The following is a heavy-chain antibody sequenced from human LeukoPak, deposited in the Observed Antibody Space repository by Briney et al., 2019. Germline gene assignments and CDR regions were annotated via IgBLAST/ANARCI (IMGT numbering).Heavy chain of an antibody. J-gene: IGHJ4*02. CDR1: GGSFSGYY. V-gene: IGHV4-34*01. Sequence: SETLSLTCAVYGGSFSGYYWSWIRQPPGKGLEWIGEVNHSGSTNYNPSLKSRVTISVDTSKNQFSLKLSSVTAADTAVYYCARVEGPPFGVVISYFDYWGQGTLVTVSS. D-gene: IGHD3-3*01. CDR2: VNHSGST. CDR3: ARVEGPPFGVVISYFDY.